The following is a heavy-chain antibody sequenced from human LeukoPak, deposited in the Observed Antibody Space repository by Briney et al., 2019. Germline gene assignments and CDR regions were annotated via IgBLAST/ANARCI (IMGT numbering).Heavy chain of an antibody. CDR1: GGSFSGYY. J-gene: IGHJ5*02. CDR3: ARGVSDQS. V-gene: IGHV4-34*01. Sequence: SETLSLTCAVYGGSFSGYYWSWIRQPPGKGLEWIGEINHSGSANYNPSLKSRVTISIDTSKNQFSLKLSSVTAADTAVYYCARGVSDQSWGQGTLVTVPS. CDR2: INHSGSA.